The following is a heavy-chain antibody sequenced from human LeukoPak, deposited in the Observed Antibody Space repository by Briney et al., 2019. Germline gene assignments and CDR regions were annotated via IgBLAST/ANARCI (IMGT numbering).Heavy chain of an antibody. J-gene: IGHJ6*03. CDR3: AKTYSSSRAHYYYYYYMDV. CDR2: ISGSGGSP. Sequence: GGSLRLSCAASGFTFSSYAMSWVRQAPGKGLEWVSAISGSGGSPYYADSVKGRFTISRDSSKNTLYLQMNSLRAEDTAVYYCAKTYSSSRAHYYYYYYMDVWGKGTTVTISS. D-gene: IGHD6-13*01. CDR1: GFTFSSYA. V-gene: IGHV3-23*01.